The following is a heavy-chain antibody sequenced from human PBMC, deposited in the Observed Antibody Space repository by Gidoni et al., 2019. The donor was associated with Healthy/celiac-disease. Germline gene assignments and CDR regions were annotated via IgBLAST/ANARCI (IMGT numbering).Heavy chain of an antibody. J-gene: IGHJ6*02. V-gene: IGHV3-23*01. CDR3: AKDAYYHDCSGYYGFDV. CDR1: GFTFSSYA. Sequence: EVQLLESGGGLVQPGGSLRLSCAASGFTFSSYAMSWVRQAPGKGLEWVSGISGSGCSTYYADSVEGRFTIPRDKSKNKLYLQMNRLRGEDTGVYFCAKDAYYHDCSGYYGFDVWGQGTTGTVSS. CDR2: ISGSGCST. D-gene: IGHD3-22*01.